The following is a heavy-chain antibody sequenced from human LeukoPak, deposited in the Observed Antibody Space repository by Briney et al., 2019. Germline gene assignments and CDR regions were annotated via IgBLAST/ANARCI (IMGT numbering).Heavy chain of an antibody. CDR2: ISYDGSNK. CDR1: GFTFSSYA. V-gene: IGHV3-30-3*01. CDR3: ARDLDYYDSSGYYPRFDY. D-gene: IGHD3-22*01. Sequence: GRSLRLSCAASGFTFSSYAMHWVRQAPGKGLEWVAVISYDGSNKYYADSVKGRFTISRDNSKNTLYLQMNSLRAEDTAVYYCARDLDYYDSSGYYPRFDYWGQGTLVTVSS. J-gene: IGHJ4*02.